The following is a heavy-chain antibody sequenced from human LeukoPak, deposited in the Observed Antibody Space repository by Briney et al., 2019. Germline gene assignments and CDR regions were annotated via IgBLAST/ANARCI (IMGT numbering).Heavy chain of an antibody. J-gene: IGHJ6*02. CDR3: ARARGVGATKKYYGMDV. Sequence: GGSLRLSCAASGFIFSSYWMSWVRQAPGKGLEWVANIKQDGSEKYYVDSVKGRFTISRDNAKNSLYLQMNSLRAEDTAVYYCARARGVGATKKYYGMDVWGQGTTVTVSS. D-gene: IGHD1-26*01. CDR1: GFIFSSYW. V-gene: IGHV3-7*01. CDR2: IKQDGSEK.